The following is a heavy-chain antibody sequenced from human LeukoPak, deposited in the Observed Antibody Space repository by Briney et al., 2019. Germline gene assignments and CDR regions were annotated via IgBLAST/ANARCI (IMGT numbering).Heavy chain of an antibody. D-gene: IGHD3-9*01. CDR1: GGSFSNYY. V-gene: IGHV4-59*01. Sequence: SETLSLTCSVSGGSFSNYYWSWIRQPPGKGLEGIGYIYYSGSTDYSPFLKSRVTISVDTSKKQFSLKLSSVTAADTAVYYCARGVVLTGYPLDFWGRGTLVTVSS. J-gene: IGHJ4*02. CDR2: IYYSGST. CDR3: ARGVVLTGYPLDF.